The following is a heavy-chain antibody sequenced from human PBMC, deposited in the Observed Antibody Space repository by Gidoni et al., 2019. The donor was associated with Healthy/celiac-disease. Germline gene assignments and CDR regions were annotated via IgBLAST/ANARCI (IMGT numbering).Heavy chain of an antibody. CDR1: GGPISSGSYY. Sequence: QVQLQESGPGLVTPSQTLSLTCTVSGGPISSGSYYWSWIRQPAGKGLEWIGRIYTSGSTNYNPSLKSRVTISVDTSKNQFSLKLSSVTAADTAVYYCARGVPDYYDSSGYFDYWGQGTLVTVSS. J-gene: IGHJ4*02. CDR3: ARGVPDYYDSSGYFDY. CDR2: IYTSGST. D-gene: IGHD3-22*01. V-gene: IGHV4-61*02.